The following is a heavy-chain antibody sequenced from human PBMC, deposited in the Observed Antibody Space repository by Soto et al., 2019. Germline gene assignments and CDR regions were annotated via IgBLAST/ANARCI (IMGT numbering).Heavy chain of an antibody. CDR1: GFTCNNYA. D-gene: IGHD3-10*01. J-gene: IGHJ4*02. CDR2: ISGGGDTT. V-gene: IGHV3-23*01. Sequence: EVQLLESGGGLVQPGGSLRLSCAASGFTCNNYAMTWVRQAPGKGLEWVSAISGGGDTTSYADSVKGRFTGSRDGSKNTLELAVGSLRAQGPALYYCAKGRGGSGSLTPRVDFWGQGTLVTVSS. CDR3: AKGRGGSGSLTPRVDF.